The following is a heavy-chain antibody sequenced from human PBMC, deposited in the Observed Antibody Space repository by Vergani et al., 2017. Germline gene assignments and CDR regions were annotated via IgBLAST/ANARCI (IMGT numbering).Heavy chain of an antibody. Sequence: QVQLVQSGAEVKKPGASVKVSCKASGYTFTSYGISWVRQAPGQGLEWMGWISAYNGNTNYAQKPQGRVTMTTDTSTSTAYMGLRSLRSDDTAVYYCARRVKGYGGNSGGRMFDYWGQGTLVTVSS. CDR2: ISAYNGNT. D-gene: IGHD4-23*01. CDR3: ARRVKGYGGNSGGRMFDY. V-gene: IGHV1-18*01. J-gene: IGHJ4*02. CDR1: GYTFTSYG.